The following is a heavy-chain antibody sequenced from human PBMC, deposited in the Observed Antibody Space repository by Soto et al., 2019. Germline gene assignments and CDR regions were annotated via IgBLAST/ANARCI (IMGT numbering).Heavy chain of an antibody. CDR2: IHYSENT. J-gene: IGHJ4*02. CDR1: GASISGANYY. CDR3: AKAPSVSMMVVGPSFDH. D-gene: IGHD3-22*01. Sequence: SETLSLTCTVSGASISGANYYWGWIRQPPGKGLDWIGSIHYSENTYYNPSLGSRVTISVDTSRNQISLNLSSVTAADTAVYYCAKAPSVSMMVVGPSFDHWGQGTQVTVSS. V-gene: IGHV4-39*07.